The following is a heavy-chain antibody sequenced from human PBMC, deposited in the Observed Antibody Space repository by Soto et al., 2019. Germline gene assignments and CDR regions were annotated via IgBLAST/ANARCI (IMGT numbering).Heavy chain of an antibody. V-gene: IGHV4-59*12. Sequence: SETLSLTCTVSGGSISSYYWSWIRQPPGKGLEWIGYIYYSGSTNYNPSLKSRVTISVDTSKNQFSLKLSSVTAADTAVYYCARFGGYSGYDFSSGQLDIWGQGTMVTVSS. CDR2: IYYSGST. D-gene: IGHD5-12*01. CDR1: GGSISSYY. CDR3: ARFGGYSGYDFSSGQLDI. J-gene: IGHJ3*02.